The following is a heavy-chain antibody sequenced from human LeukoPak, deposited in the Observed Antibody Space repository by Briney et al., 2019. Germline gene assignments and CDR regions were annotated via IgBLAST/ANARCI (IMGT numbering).Heavy chain of an antibody. V-gene: IGHV4-39*01. CDR2: IYYSGST. Sequence: SETLSLTCTVSGGSISSSSYYWGWIRQPPGKGLEWIGSIYYSGSTYYNPSLKSRVTISVDTSKNQFSLKLSSVTAADTAVYYCARGFGGSPFDYWGQGTLVTVSS. J-gene: IGHJ4*02. CDR3: ARGFGGSPFDY. D-gene: IGHD3-10*01. CDR1: GGSISSSSYY.